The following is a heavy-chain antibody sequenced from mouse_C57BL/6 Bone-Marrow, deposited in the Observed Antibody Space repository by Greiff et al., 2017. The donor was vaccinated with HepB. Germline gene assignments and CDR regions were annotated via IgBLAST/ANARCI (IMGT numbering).Heavy chain of an antibody. Sequence: QVQLQQSGAELVRPGASVTLSCKASGYTFTDYEMHWVKQTPVHGLEWIGAIDPETGGTAYNQKFKGKAILTADKSSSTAYMELRSLTSEDSAVYYCTRAEGGLRYYFDYWGQGTTLTVSS. CDR3: TRAEGGLRYYFDY. CDR1: GYTFTDYE. D-gene: IGHD2-2*01. V-gene: IGHV1-15*01. J-gene: IGHJ2*01. CDR2: IDPETGGT.